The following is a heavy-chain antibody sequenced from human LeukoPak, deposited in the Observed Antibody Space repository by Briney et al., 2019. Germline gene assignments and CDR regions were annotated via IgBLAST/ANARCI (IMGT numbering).Heavy chain of an antibody. Sequence: SQTLSLTCAISGDSVSSNSAAWNWIRQSPSRGLEWLGRTYYRSKWYNDYAVSVKSRITINPDTSKNQFSLQLNSVTPEDTAVYYCARDGGGGSSTSFQPADYWGQGTLVTVSS. CDR1: GDSVSSNSAA. CDR2: TYYRSKWYN. V-gene: IGHV6-1*01. CDR3: ARDGGGGSSTSFQPADY. D-gene: IGHD2-2*01. J-gene: IGHJ4*02.